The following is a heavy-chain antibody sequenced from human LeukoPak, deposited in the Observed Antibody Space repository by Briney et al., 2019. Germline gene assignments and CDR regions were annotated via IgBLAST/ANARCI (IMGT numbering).Heavy chain of an antibody. D-gene: IGHD6-13*01. V-gene: IGHV4-38-2*02. CDR2: IYHSGST. Sequence: PSETLSLTCTVSGYSISNGYYWGWIRQPPGKGLQWIGSIYHSGSTSYNPSLKSRVTISVDTSKNQFSLKLSSVTAADTAFYYCARQYSTNWYDDRGWFDPWGQGTLVTVSS. CDR3: ARQYSTNWYDDRGWFDP. CDR1: GYSISNGYY. J-gene: IGHJ5*02.